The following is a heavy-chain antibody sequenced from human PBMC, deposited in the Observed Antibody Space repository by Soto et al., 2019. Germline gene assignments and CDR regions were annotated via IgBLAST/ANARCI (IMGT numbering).Heavy chain of an antibody. Sequence: GGSLRVSCAASGFTFSSYSMSCVRQAPGKGLEWVSHITASGGTTYYADSVKGRFTISRESSRTTVYLQMNSLRAEDTALYYCAKCVQVNWNYDAFHIWDKGIKVTVS. J-gene: IGHJ3*02. CDR1: GFTFSSYS. V-gene: IGHV3-23*01. D-gene: IGHD1-7*01. CDR2: ITASGGTT. CDR3: AKCVQVNWNYDAFHI.